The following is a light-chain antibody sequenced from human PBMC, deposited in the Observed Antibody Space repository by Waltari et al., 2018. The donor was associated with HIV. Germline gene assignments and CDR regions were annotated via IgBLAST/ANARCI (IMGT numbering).Light chain of an antibody. CDR3: AAYAGNNIVI. Sequence: QSALTQPPSASGSHGQSVTVPSTGTTCDFGYFNYVPWYQQHPGKSPNLLIYDANKRPSGVPDRFSASKSGATASLTVSGLLAEDEADYYCAAYAGNNIVIFGGGTKVTV. V-gene: IGLV2-8*01. CDR1: TCDFGYFNY. J-gene: IGLJ2*01. CDR2: DAN.